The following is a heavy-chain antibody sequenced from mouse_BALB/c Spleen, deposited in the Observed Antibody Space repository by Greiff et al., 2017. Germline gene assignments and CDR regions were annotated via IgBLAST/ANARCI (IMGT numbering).Heavy chain of an antibody. D-gene: IGHD2-3*01. Sequence: EVQRVESGGGLVQPGGSRKLSCAASGFTFSSFGMHWVRQAPEKGLEWVAYISSGSSTIYYADTVKGRFTISRDNPKNTLFLQMTSLRSEDTAMYYCARDGYYVGGFIDYWGQGTTLTVSS. CDR3: ARDGYYVGGFIDY. CDR1: GFTFSSFG. CDR2: ISSGSSTI. V-gene: IGHV5-17*02. J-gene: IGHJ2*01.